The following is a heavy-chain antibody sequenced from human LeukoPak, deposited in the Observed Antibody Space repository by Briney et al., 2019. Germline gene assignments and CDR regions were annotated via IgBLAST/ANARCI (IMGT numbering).Heavy chain of an antibody. CDR3: ARDRYGSGSFFGLNWFDP. V-gene: IGHV3-30-3*01. CDR2: ISYDGSNK. J-gene: IGHJ5*02. D-gene: IGHD3-10*01. CDR1: GFTFSSYA. Sequence: TGGSLRLSCAASGFTFSSYAMHWVRQAPGKGLEWVAVISYDGSNKYYADSVKARFTISRDNSKNTLYLQMNSLRAEDTAVYYCARDRYGSGSFFGLNWFDPWGQGTLVTVSS.